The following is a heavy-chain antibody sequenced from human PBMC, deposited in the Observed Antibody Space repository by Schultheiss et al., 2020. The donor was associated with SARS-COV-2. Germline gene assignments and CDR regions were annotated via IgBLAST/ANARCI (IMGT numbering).Heavy chain of an antibody. CDR1: GFTFSDYY. J-gene: IGHJ3*02. CDR3: ARDRGGDKFNNAFDI. D-gene: IGHD2-21*02. CDR2: ISSSSSYT. V-gene: IGHV3-11*06. Sequence: GGSLRLSCAASGFTFSDYYMSWIRQAPGKGLEWVSYISSSSSYTNYADSVKGRFTISRDNAKNSLYLQMNSLRAEDTAVYYCARDRGGDKFNNAFDIWGQGTMVTVSS.